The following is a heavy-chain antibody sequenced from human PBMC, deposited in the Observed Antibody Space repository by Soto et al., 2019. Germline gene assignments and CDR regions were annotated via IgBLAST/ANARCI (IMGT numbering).Heavy chain of an antibody. D-gene: IGHD1-26*01. V-gene: IGHV1-69*12. CDR3: ARDEFDPQDPHMGEELLLHY. J-gene: IGHJ4*02. CDR1: GGTFSSYA. Sequence: QVQLVQSGAEVKKPGSSVKVSCKASGGTFSSYAISWVRQAPGQGLEWMGGIIPIFGTANYAQKFQGRVTITADESTSTAYMERSSLRSEDTAVYYCARDEFDPQDPHMGEELLLHYWGQGTLVTVSS. CDR2: IIPIFGTA.